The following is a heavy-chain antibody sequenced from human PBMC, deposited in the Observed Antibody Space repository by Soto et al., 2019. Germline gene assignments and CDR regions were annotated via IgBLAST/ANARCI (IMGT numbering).Heavy chain of an antibody. CDR3: AKIYYTTGGPSDE. CDR2: IGAGGDT. D-gene: IGHD3-3*01. V-gene: IGHV3-23*01. CDR1: GFTFGNYG. Sequence: PGGSLRLSCVASGFTFGNYGMRWVRQAPGKGLEWVSTIGAGGDTYYADSVKGRFAVSRDNSKNTVFLQMSSLRAEDTATYYCAKIYYTTGGPSDEWGQRTLVTVSS. J-gene: IGHJ4*02.